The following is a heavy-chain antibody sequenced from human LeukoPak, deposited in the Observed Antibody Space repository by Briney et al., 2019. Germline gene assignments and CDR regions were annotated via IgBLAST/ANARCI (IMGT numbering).Heavy chain of an antibody. Sequence: GGSLRLSCAASGFTFSSYEMNWVRQAPGKGLEWVSYIGSSGSTIYYADSVKGRFTISRDNAKNSLYLRMNSLRAEDTAVYYCARRLRRNYFDYWGQGTLVTVSS. D-gene: IGHD4-17*01. CDR3: ARRLRRNYFDY. V-gene: IGHV3-48*03. CDR2: IGSSGSTI. J-gene: IGHJ4*02. CDR1: GFTFSSYE.